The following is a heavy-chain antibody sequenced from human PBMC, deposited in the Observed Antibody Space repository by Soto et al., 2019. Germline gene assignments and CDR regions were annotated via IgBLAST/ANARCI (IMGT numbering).Heavy chain of an antibody. CDR1: DGSISSYY. Sequence: ASETLSLTCTVSDGSISSYYWSWIRQPPGKGLEWIGYIYYSGSTNYNPSLKSRVTISVDTSKNQFSLKLSSVTAADTAVYYCAREIFSPALNWFDPWGQGTLVTVSS. D-gene: IGHD3-3*01. CDR3: AREIFSPALNWFDP. CDR2: IYYSGST. J-gene: IGHJ5*02. V-gene: IGHV4-59*01.